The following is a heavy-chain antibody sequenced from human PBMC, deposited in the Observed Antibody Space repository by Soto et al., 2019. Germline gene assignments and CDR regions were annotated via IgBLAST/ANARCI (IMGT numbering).Heavy chain of an antibody. V-gene: IGHV3-33*01. D-gene: IGHD3-22*01. CDR2: ICNDGSHE. Sequence: PGGSLRLSCQASGFTFSNFCMNWVRQAPGKGLECVAIICNDGSHEYYSDSVKGRFTSSIHNPQSPVYLKVRKLRADHKAVYFCDRGQTDSGGYSDSWRQRNLVTVSS. J-gene: IGHJ4*02. CDR3: DRGQTDSGGYSDS. CDR1: GFTFSNFC.